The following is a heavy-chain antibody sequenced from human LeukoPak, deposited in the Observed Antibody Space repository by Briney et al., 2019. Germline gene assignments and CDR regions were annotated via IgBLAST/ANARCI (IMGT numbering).Heavy chain of an antibody. J-gene: IGHJ4*02. CDR3: ARDTDWSFDY. V-gene: IGHV3-48*01. Sequence: GGSLRLSWAASGFTFSEYSMNWVRQAPGEGLEWISYINNDRSSIADSVKRRFTISRDTAENSLFLQMNSLRAEDTAVYYCARDTDWSFDYWGQGILVTVSS. CDR1: GFTFSEYS. D-gene: IGHD2-21*01. CDR2: INNDRSS.